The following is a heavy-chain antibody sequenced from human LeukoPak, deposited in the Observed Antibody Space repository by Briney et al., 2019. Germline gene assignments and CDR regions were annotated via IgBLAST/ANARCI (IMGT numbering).Heavy chain of an antibody. CDR3: ARGHPLLDY. V-gene: IGHV4-34*01. J-gene: IGHJ4*02. D-gene: IGHD2-21*02. CDR1: GGSFSGYY. Sequence: PSETLSLTCAVYGGSFSGYYWTWIRQPPGKGLEWIGEINHSGGTNYNPSLKSRVAISVDTSKNQFSLKLSCVTAADTAVYYCARGHPLLDYWGQGTLVTVSS. CDR2: INHSGGT.